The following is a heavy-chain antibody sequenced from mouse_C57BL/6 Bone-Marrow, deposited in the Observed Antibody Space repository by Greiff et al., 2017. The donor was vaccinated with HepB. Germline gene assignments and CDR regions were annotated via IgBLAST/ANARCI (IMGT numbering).Heavy chain of an antibody. D-gene: IGHD1-1*01. V-gene: IGHV2-5*01. Sequence: VQLKESGPGLVQPSQSLSITCTVSGFSLTSYGVHWVRQSPGKGLEWLGVIWRGGSTDYNAAFMSRLSITKDNSKSQVFFKMNSLQADDTAIYYCAKGTTVVATRYFDVWGTGTTVTVSS. CDR3: AKGTTVVATRYFDV. J-gene: IGHJ1*03. CDR2: IWRGGST. CDR1: GFSLTSYG.